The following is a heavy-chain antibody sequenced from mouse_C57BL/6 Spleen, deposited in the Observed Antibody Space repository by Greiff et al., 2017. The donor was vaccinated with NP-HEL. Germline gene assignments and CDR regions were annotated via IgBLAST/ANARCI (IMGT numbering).Heavy chain of an antibody. Sequence: VQLQQPGAELVRPGSSVKLSCKASGYTFTSYWMHWVKQRPVQGLEWIGNINPSDSETHYNQKFKDKATLTVDKSSSTAYMQLSSLTSEDAVVYYGGRAYYGKGDALDDWGQGTSVTVSS. J-gene: IGHJ4*01. V-gene: IGHV1-52*01. CDR1: GYTFTSYW. D-gene: IGHD2-10*01. CDR2: INPSDSET. CDR3: GRAYYGKGDALDD.